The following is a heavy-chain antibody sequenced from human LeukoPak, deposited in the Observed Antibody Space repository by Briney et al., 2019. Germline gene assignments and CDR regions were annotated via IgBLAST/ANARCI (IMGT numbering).Heavy chain of an antibody. D-gene: IGHD1-1*01. CDR2: ISKDGSNK. J-gene: IGHJ6*02. Sequence: PGRSLRPSCAASGFTFSGYAMHWVRQAPGGGLEWVASISKDGSNKYYADSVRGRFSISRDNPKNTLYLEMSSLRVEDTAVYYCEARKDNFKDMDVWGQGTTVSVSS. CDR1: GFTFSGYA. V-gene: IGHV3-30*04. CDR3: EARKDNFKDMDV.